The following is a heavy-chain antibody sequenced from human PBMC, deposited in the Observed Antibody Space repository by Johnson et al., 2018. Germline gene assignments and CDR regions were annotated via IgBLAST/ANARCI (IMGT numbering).Heavy chain of an antibody. V-gene: IGHV3-30*18. CDR3: AKDRYSNSVWGTDV. CDR2: ISYNGGFK. Sequence: QVQLVQSGGGVVQPGGSLRLSCAASGFTFSSYNMHWVRQAPGKGLEWVAVISYNGGFKYHADSVKGRFTISRDNSQNTLFLQMNRLRVEDTALYYCAKDRYSNSVWGTDVWGQGTTVTVSS. CDR1: GFTFSSYN. D-gene: IGHD1-26*01. J-gene: IGHJ6*02.